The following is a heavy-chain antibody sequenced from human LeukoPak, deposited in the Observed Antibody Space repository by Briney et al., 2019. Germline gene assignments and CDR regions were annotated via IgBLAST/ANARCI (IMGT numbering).Heavy chain of an antibody. CDR3: AKEAHIVVVPAAMFDY. D-gene: IGHD2-2*01. CDR1: GFTFSSYA. CDR2: ISGSGGST. V-gene: IGHV3-23*01. J-gene: IGHJ4*02. Sequence: PGGSLRLSCAASGFTFSSYAMSWVRQAPGKELEWVSAISGSGGSTYYADSVKGRFTISRDNSKNTLYLQMNSLRAEDTAVYYCAKEAHIVVVPAAMFDYWGQGTLVAVPS.